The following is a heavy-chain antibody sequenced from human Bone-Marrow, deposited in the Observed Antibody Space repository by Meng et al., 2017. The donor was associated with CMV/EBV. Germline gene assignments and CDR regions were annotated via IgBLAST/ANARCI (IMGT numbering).Heavy chain of an antibody. V-gene: IGHV3-23*01. Sequence: GESLKISCAASGFTFSSYAMSCVRQAPGKGLEWVSAISGSGGSTYYADSVKGRFTISRDNSKNTLYLQMNSLRAEDTAVYYCARARTVTKTMDVWGQGTTVTVSS. CDR1: GFTFSSYA. J-gene: IGHJ6*02. CDR2: ISGSGGST. D-gene: IGHD4-11*01. CDR3: ARARTVTKTMDV.